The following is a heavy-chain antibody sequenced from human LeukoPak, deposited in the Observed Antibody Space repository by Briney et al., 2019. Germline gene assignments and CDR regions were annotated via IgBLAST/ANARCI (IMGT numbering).Heavy chain of an antibody. J-gene: IGHJ4*02. CDR1: GFTVSGSY. CDR2: IYSDGTT. CDR3: ARDCCSSSFASDY. Sequence: PGGSLRLSCAASGFTVSGSYMSWVRQPPGKGLEWVSVIYSDGTTYCADSVKGRFTLSRDNSKNAMFLQMRNLRAEDTAVYYCARDCCSSSFASDYWGQGTLVTVSS. D-gene: IGHD6-6*01. V-gene: IGHV3-66*01.